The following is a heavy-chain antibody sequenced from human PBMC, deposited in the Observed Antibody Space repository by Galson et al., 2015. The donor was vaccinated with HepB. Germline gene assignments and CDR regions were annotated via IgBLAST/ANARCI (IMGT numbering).Heavy chain of an antibody. J-gene: IGHJ3*02. CDR2: IRSKTNNYAT. V-gene: IGHV3-73*01. D-gene: IGHD3-3*01. CDR1: GFTFSGSA. CDR3: AREGSQYHDFWSGYYAFDI. Sequence: SLRLSCAASGFTFSGSAMHWVRQASGKGLEWVGRIRSKTNNYATAYAASVKGRFTISRDDSTKTAYLQMNSLKTEDTAVYYCAREGSQYHDFWSGYYAFDIWGQGTMVTVSS.